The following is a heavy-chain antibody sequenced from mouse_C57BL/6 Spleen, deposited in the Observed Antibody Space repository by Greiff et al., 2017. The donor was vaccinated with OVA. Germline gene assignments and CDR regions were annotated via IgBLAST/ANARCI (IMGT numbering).Heavy chain of an antibody. D-gene: IGHD2-1*01. CDR1: GFTFSSYG. CDR2: ISSGGSYT. CDR3: ARHGSTFYWYFDV. V-gene: IGHV5-6*01. J-gene: IGHJ1*03. Sequence: EVMLVESGGDLVKPGGSLKLSCAASGFTFSSYGMSWVRQTPDKRLEWVATISSGGSYTYYPDRVKGRFTISRDNAKNTLYLQMSSLKSEDTAMYYCARHGSTFYWYFDVWGTGTTVTVSS.